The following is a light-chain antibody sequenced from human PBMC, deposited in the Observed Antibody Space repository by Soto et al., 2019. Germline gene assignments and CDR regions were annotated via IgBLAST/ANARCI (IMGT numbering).Light chain of an antibody. CDR2: RAS. CDR1: QSVDSN. J-gene: IGKJ5*01. V-gene: IGKV3-15*01. CDR3: QQYHHWPPIT. Sequence: PGERATLSCRASQSVDSNLVWYQQKPGQSPRLLIFRASTRASGIPARFSGSGSGTEFTLTISSLQSEDFAVYYCQQYHHWPPITFGQGTRREIK.